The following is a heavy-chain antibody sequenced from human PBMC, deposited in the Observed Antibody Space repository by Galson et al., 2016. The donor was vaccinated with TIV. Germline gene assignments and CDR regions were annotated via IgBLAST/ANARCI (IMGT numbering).Heavy chain of an antibody. D-gene: IGHD3-10*02. Sequence: SLRLSCAASGFSVSEHKYMYWVRQPPGKGLEWVSVITGGGTTYYADSVKGRFTISRDNSKNTLYLQMNSLRAEDPAVYYCARVFADYYVDYWGQGTLVTVSS. CDR3: ARVFADYYVDY. V-gene: IGHV3-53*01. CDR2: ITGGGTT. J-gene: IGHJ4*02. CDR1: GFSVSEHKY.